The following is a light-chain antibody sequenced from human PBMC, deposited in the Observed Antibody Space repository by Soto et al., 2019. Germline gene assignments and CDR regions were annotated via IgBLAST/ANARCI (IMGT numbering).Light chain of an antibody. CDR3: QQYDNLPIT. CDR1: QDISNY. CDR2: DAS. Sequence: DFQMTQSPSSLSASVGDRVTITCQASQDISNYLNWYQQKPGKAPKLLTYDASNLETGVPSRFSGSGSGTDFTLTINSLQPEDLATYYCQQYDNLPITFGQGTRLVIK. J-gene: IGKJ5*01. V-gene: IGKV1-33*01.